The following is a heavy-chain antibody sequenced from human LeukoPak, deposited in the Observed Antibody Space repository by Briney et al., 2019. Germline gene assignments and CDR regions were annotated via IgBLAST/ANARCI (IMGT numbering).Heavy chain of an antibody. Sequence: GGSLRLSCAASGFTFSSFEMNWVRQAPGKGLAWISYMSSTGTTIYYADSVKGRFTISRDNAKNSLYLQMNSLRVEDTAVYYCARVGRYDVDYWGQGTLVTVSS. CDR1: GFTFSSFE. V-gene: IGHV3-48*03. J-gene: IGHJ4*02. D-gene: IGHD3-16*01. CDR3: ARVGRYDVDY. CDR2: MSSTGTTI.